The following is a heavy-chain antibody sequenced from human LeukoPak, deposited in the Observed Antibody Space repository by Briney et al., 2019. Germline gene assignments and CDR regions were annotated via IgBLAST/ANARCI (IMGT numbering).Heavy chain of an antibody. CDR1: GDRVSSNSAA. V-gene: IGHV6-1*01. Sequence: SQTLSLTCAISGDRVSSNSAAWNWMKQSPSRGLEWLGRTYYRSKWYNDYAVSVKSRITINPDTSKNQFSLQLNSVTPEDTAVYYCARVARGANLYYFDYWGQGTLVTVSS. J-gene: IGHJ4*02. D-gene: IGHD3-10*01. CDR2: TYYRSKWYN. CDR3: ARVARGANLYYFDY.